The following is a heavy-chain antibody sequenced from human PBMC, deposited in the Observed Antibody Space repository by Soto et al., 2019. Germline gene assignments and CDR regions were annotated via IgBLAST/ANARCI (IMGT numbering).Heavy chain of an antibody. V-gene: IGHV1-69*01. J-gene: IGHJ4*02. CDR3: ARESKTEVSTPSPH. CDR2: IIPIFGTA. CDR1: GGAFSSYA. Sequence: TSVQVSCKASGGAFSSYAISWVRQAPGQGLEWMGGIIPIFGTANYAQKFQGRVTITADESTSTAYMELSRLRSDDTAVYYCARESKTEVSTPSPHGGQGTLVDVSS. D-gene: IGHD2-15*01.